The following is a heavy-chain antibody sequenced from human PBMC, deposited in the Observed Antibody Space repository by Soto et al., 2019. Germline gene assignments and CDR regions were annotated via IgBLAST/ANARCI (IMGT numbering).Heavy chain of an antibody. D-gene: IGHD6-13*01. Sequence: QVQLQESGPGLVKPSETLSLTCTVSGGSVSSDSFYWSWIRQPPGKGLEWIGYTYYSGTTSYNPSLKSRVTISVDTSKNQFSLKLSSVTAADTAVYYCARANLAAAGTVYYWGQGTLVTVSS. J-gene: IGHJ4*02. CDR1: GGSVSSDSFY. V-gene: IGHV4-61*01. CDR3: ARANLAAAGTVYY. CDR2: TYYSGTT.